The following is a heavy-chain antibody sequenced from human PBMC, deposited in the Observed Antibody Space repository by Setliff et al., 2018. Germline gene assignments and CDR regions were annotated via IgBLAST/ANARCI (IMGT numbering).Heavy chain of an antibody. CDR1: GGSVSSRDYH. D-gene: IGHD1-1*01. CDR3: ARTGTYRYFDY. Sequence: SETLSLTCNVSGGSVSSRDYHWGWVRQPPGKGLEWIVNIFYTGITYYNPSLKSRLTISVDTSKNQFSLKLRSVTAADTAVYYCARTGTYRYFDYWGQGILVTVSS. J-gene: IGHJ4*02. CDR2: IFYTGIT. V-gene: IGHV4-39*01.